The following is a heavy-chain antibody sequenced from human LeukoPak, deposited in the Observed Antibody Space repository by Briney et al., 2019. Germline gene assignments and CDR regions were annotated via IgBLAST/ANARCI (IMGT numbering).Heavy chain of an antibody. CDR1: GFTFSSYG. D-gene: IGHD3-10*01. CDR3: ARELWFGELLWDY. V-gene: IGHV3-33*01. Sequence: GGSLRLSCAASGFTFSSYGMHWVRQAPGKGLEWVAVIWYDGSNKYYADSVKGRFTISRDNSKNTLYLQMNSLRAEDTAVYYCARELWFGELLWDYWGQGTLVTASS. J-gene: IGHJ4*02. CDR2: IWYDGSNK.